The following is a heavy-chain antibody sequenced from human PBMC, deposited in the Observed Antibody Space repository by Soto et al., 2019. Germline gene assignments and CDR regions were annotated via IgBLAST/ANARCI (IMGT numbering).Heavy chain of an antibody. Sequence: EVQLLESGGGLVQPGGSLRLSCAASGFTFSSYAMRWVRQAPGKGLEWVSAISGSGDSTYYADSVKGRFTISRDNSKNTRYLQMNSLRAEDTAVYSCARRGSGSYYDYWGQGTLVTVSS. CDR1: GFTFSSYA. J-gene: IGHJ4*02. D-gene: IGHD1-26*01. CDR3: ARRGSGSYYDY. CDR2: ISGSGDST. V-gene: IGHV3-23*01.